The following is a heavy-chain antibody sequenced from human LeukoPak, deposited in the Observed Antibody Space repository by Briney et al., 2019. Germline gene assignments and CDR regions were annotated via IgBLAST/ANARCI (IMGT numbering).Heavy chain of an antibody. CDR2: IYYSGST. D-gene: IGHD2-15*01. V-gene: IGHV4-39*07. J-gene: IGHJ6*03. CDR1: GGSISSSSYY. Sequence: SETLSLTCTVSGGSISSSSYYWGWIRQPPGKGLEWIGSIYYSGSTYYNPSLKSRVTISVDTSKNQFSLKLSSVTAADTAVYYCARGKQARGYCSGGSCPPRQYYYYMDVWGKGTTVTVSS. CDR3: ARGKQARGYCSGGSCPPRQYYYYMDV.